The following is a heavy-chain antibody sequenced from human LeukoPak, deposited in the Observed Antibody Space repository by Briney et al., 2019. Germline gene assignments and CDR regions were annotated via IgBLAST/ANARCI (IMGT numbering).Heavy chain of an antibody. CDR3: AKDQSRVGASDPFDY. Sequence: GGSLRLSCAGSGYRFSTYSMSWVRQAPGKGLEWVSYIKSDGSIKYYADSVRGRFTISRDNARDSLYLEMNSLRAEDTAVYYCAKDQSRVGASDPFDYWGQGMQVGVSS. J-gene: IGHJ4*02. CDR1: GYRFSTYS. V-gene: IGHV3-48*01. CDR2: IKSDGSIK. D-gene: IGHD1-26*01.